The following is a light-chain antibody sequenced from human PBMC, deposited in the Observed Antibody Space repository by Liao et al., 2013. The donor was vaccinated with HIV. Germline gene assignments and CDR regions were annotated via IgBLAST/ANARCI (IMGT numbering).Light chain of an antibody. J-gene: IGLJ3*02. CDR3: QAWDMTTGWM. CDR2: QDN. V-gene: IGLV3-21*01. CDR1: NIGSKS. Sequence: SYVLTQPPSVSVAPGKTARITCGGKNIGSKSVHWYQQKPGQSPLLVIFQDNGRPSRIPDRFSGSNSGDTATLTISGTQPMDEADYYCQAWDMTTGWMFGGGTKLTVL.